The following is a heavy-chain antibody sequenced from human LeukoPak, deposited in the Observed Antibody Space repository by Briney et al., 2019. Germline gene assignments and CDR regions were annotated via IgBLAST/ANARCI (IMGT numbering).Heavy chain of an antibody. Sequence: GESLKISCKGSGYSFTSYWIGWVRQMPGKGLEWMGIIYPGDSDTRYNPSFQGQVTISADKSISTAFLQWSSLKASDTAMYYCARVGDSSSREPSYYYYGMDVWGQGTTVTVSS. CDR2: IYPGDSDT. CDR3: ARVGDSSSREPSYYYYGMDV. CDR1: GYSFTSYW. D-gene: IGHD6-6*01. V-gene: IGHV5-51*01. J-gene: IGHJ6*02.